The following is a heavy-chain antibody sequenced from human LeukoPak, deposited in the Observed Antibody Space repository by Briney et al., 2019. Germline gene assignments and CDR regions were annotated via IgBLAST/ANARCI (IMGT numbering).Heavy chain of an antibody. Sequence: GESLKISCKGSGYSFTSYWIGWVRQMPGKGREWMGIIYPGDSDTRYSPSFQGQVTISADKSINTAYLQWSSLTASDTAMYYCVRVSSNALDIWGQGTMVTVSS. CDR1: GYSFTSYW. D-gene: IGHD4-11*01. J-gene: IGHJ3*02. CDR3: VRVSSNALDI. V-gene: IGHV5-51*01. CDR2: IYPGDSDT.